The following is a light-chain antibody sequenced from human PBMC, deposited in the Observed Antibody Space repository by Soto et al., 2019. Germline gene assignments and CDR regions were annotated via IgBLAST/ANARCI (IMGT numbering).Light chain of an antibody. CDR3: TSYRRGPLYL. V-gene: IGLV2-14*03. J-gene: IGLJ1*01. CDR2: DVS. Sequence: QSVLTQPASVSGSPGQSITISCTGTSSDVATSNFVSWYQHRPGKAPRLILYDVSHRPSGVSDRFSGSKSGDTASLTISGLQLEDDAEYPCTSYRRGPLYLFGTGTKVT. CDR1: SSDVATSNF.